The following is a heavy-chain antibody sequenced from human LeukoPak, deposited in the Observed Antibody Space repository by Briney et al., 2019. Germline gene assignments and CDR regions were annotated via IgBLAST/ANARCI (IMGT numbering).Heavy chain of an antibody. CDR3: ARQYRYCSGGSCFLDY. Sequence: GESLKISCKGSGYSFTSYWIGWVRQMPGKGLEWMGIIYPGDSDTRYSPSFQGQVTISADKSISTAYLQWSSLKASDTAMYYCARQYRYCSGGSCFLDYWGQGTLVTVSS. V-gene: IGHV5-51*01. D-gene: IGHD2-15*01. CDR1: GYSFTSYW. J-gene: IGHJ4*02. CDR2: IYPGDSDT.